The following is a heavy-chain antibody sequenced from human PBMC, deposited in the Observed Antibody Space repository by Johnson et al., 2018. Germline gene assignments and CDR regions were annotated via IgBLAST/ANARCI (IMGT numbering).Heavy chain of an antibody. V-gene: IGHV3-33*01. CDR1: GFTFSSYG. D-gene: IGHD1-26*01. Sequence: VQLVESGGGVVQPGRSLRLSCAASGFTFSSYGMHCVRQAPGKGLEWVALIWYDGSNKYYADSVKGRFTISRDNSKNTLYLQMNSLRAEDTAVYYCARAESGSPDVWGQGTTVTVSS. CDR3: ARAESGSPDV. J-gene: IGHJ6*02. CDR2: IWYDGSNK.